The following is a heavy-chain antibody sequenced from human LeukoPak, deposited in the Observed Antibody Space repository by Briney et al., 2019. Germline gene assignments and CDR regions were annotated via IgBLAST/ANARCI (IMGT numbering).Heavy chain of an antibody. CDR2: ISSSGSTI. Sequence: PGGSLRLSCAASGFTFSSYEMNWVRQAPGKGLEWVSYISSSGSTIYYADSVKGRFTISRDNAKNSLYLQMNGLRAEDTAVYYCARDFPFTFGGVILTHRYFDLWGRGTLVTVSS. D-gene: IGHD3-16*01. V-gene: IGHV3-48*03. CDR1: GFTFSSYE. CDR3: ARDFPFTFGGVILTHRYFDL. J-gene: IGHJ2*01.